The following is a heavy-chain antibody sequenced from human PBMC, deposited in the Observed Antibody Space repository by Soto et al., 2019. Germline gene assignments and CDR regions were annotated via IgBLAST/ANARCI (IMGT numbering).Heavy chain of an antibody. J-gene: IGHJ4*02. Sequence: PGGSLRLSCSASGFTFSSFAMHWIRQAPGKGLEYVSGIRANGLTTNDADSVTGRLTISRDNSKNTLYLQMTSLRPEDTVVYYWVKDSPSRPIKMLDSWGQGTLVTVGS. CDR3: VKDSPSRPIKMLDS. D-gene: IGHD2-21*01. V-gene: IGHV3-64D*06. CDR1: GFTFSSFA. CDR2: IRANGLTT.